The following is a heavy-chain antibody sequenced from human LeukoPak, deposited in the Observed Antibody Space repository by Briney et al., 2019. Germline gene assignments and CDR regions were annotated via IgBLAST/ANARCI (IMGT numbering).Heavy chain of an antibody. Sequence: PGGSLRLSCAASGFTFSSYEMNWVRQAPGKGLEWVSYISSSGSTIYYADSVKGRFTISRDNAKNSLYLQMNSLRAEDTAVYYCAKGAVTAIYDYYYMDVWGKGTTVTVSS. CDR1: GFTFSSYE. J-gene: IGHJ6*03. D-gene: IGHD2-21*02. CDR2: ISSSGSTI. CDR3: AKGAVTAIYDYYYMDV. V-gene: IGHV3-48*03.